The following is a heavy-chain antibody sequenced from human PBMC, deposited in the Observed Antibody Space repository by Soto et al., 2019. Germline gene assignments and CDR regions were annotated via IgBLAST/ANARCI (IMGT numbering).Heavy chain of an antibody. V-gene: IGHV3-30*18. D-gene: IGHD3-22*01. CDR3: AKVRHYDSSGYYTNYYYYYGMDV. J-gene: IGHJ6*02. CDR1: GVTFSRYR. Sequence: GASLRLSWAASGVTFSRYRMHRVRQAPGKGLEWVAVISYDGSNKYYADSVKGRFTISRDNSKNTLYLQMNSLRAEDTAVYYCAKVRHYDSSGYYTNYYYYYGMDVWGQGTTVTVS. CDR2: ISYDGSNK.